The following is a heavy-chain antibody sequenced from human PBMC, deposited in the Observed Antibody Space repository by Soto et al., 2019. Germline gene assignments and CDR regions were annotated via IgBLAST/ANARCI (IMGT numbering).Heavy chain of an antibody. CDR2: INHSGST. J-gene: IGHJ6*02. CDR3: ARDVGGMDV. V-gene: IGHV4-34*01. Sequence: SETLSLTCTVSGGSISNYYWTWIRQPPGTGLERIGEINHSGSTNYNPSLKSRVTISVDTSKNQFSLKLTSVTAADTAVYYCARDVGGMDVWGQGTTVTVSS. CDR1: GGSISNYY. D-gene: IGHD2-15*01.